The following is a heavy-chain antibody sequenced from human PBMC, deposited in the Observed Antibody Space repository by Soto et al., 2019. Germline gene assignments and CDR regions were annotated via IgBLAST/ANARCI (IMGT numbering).Heavy chain of an antibody. V-gene: IGHV3-30*03. CDR1: GFTFSHFA. CDR3: ARDLGGPRAKFYYYYGMDV. Sequence: PGGSLRLSCSASGFTFSHFAMYWVPPAPGKGLGWVAVTAFDERLKYYVGSVRGRFTISRDNSKNTLYLQMNSLRAEDAAVYYCARDLGGPRAKFYYYYGMDVWGQGTTVTVSS. CDR2: TAFDERLK. D-gene: IGHD3-16*01. J-gene: IGHJ6*02.